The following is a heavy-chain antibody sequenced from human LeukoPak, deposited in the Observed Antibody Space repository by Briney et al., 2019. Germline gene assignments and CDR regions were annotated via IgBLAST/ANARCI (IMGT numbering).Heavy chain of an antibody. CDR2: IYYSGST. CDR1: GGSISSGDYY. D-gene: IGHD6-13*01. J-gene: IGHJ4*02. CDR3: ARASPGIAAAGYDY. Sequence: SETLSLTCTVSGGSISSGDYYWSWIRQPPGKGLEWIGYIYYSGSTYYNPSLKSRVTISVDTSKNQFSLKLSSVTAADTAVYYCARASPGIAAAGYDYWGQGTLVTVSS. V-gene: IGHV4-30-4*01.